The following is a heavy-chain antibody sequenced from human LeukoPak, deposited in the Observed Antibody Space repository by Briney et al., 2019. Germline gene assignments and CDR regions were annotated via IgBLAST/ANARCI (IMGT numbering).Heavy chain of an antibody. D-gene: IGHD6-19*01. V-gene: IGHV3-49*04. Sequence: GGSLRLSCTASGFTFGDYAMSWVRQAPGKGLEWVGFIRSKGYGGTTEYAASVKGRFTISRDDSKSIAYLQMNSLKTEDTAVYYCTRDRGSSGWHGGAFDYWGQGTLVTVSS. CDR2: IRSKGYGGTT. J-gene: IGHJ4*02. CDR3: TRDRGSSGWHGGAFDY. CDR1: GFTFGDYA.